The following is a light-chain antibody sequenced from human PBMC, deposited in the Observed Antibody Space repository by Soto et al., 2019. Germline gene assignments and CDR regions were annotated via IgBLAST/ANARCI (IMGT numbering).Light chain of an antibody. J-gene: IGLJ2*01. CDR1: SGHSSYA. V-gene: IGLV4-69*01. CDR2: LNSDGSH. Sequence: QSVLTQSPSASASLGASVKLTCTLSSGHSSYAIAWHQQQPEKGPRYLMNLNSDGSHSKGDGIPDRFSGSSSGAERYLTISSLQSEDEADYYCQTWVTGIQVFGGGTKVTVL. CDR3: QTWVTGIQV.